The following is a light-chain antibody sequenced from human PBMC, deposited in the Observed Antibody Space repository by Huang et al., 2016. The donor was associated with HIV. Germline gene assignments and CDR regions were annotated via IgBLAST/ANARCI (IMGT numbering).Light chain of an antibody. CDR2: DAS. Sequence: EIVMTQSPATLSVSPGERATLSCRASQSVSTNLAWYQQKPGQAPVLLIYDASTRATGIPARFSGSGSGTDFTLTISSLQSEDFAVYYCQQYNNWLALTFGGGTKVEIK. CDR1: QSVSTN. CDR3: QQYNNWLALT. V-gene: IGKV3D-15*01. J-gene: IGKJ4*01.